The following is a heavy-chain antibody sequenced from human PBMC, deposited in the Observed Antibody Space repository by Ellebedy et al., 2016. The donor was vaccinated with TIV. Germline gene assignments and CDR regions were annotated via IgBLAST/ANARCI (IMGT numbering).Heavy chain of an antibody. Sequence: SVKVSXXASGFTFTSSAVQWVRQARGQRLEWIGWIVVGSGNTNYAQKFQERVTITRDMSTSTAYMELSSLRSEDTAVYYCAAGTYCGGDCYPYYYGMDVWGQGTTVTVSS. D-gene: IGHD2-21*02. J-gene: IGHJ6*02. V-gene: IGHV1-58*01. CDR1: GFTFTSSA. CDR3: AAGTYCGGDCYPYYYGMDV. CDR2: IVVGSGNT.